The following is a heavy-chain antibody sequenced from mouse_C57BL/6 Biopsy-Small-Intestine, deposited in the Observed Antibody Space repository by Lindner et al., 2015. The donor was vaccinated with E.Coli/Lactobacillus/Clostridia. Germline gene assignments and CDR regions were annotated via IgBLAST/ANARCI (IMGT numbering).Heavy chain of an antibody. CDR1: GYTFISYA. CDR3: AVVNWSFVA. Sequence: VKVSCKASGYTFISYAMSWVRQAPGQGLEWMGWINTNTAKPTYAQGFTGRFVFSLDTSVSTAYLQISSLKADDTAVYYCAVVNWSFVAWGQGTRVTVSS. J-gene: IGHJ4*01. V-gene: IGHV9-3*01. D-gene: IGHD4-1*01. CDR2: INTNTAKP.